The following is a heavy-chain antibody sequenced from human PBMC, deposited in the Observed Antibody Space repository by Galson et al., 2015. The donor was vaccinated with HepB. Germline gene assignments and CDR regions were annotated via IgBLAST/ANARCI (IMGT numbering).Heavy chain of an antibody. CDR1: GLTFSSHI. Sequence: SLRLSCAASGLTFSSHIMHWVRQAPGKGLEWVAVVWHGGSNKYYADSVKGRFTISRDNSKNTLYLQMNSLRVEDTAVYYCAREAAAAVAGTGDYWGQGTLVTVSS. J-gene: IGHJ4*02. CDR2: VWHGGSNK. CDR3: AREAAAAVAGTGDY. D-gene: IGHD6-19*01. V-gene: IGHV3-33*01.